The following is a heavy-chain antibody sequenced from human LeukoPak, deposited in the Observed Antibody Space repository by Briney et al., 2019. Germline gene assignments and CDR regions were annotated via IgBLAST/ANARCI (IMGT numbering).Heavy chain of an antibody. V-gene: IGHV3-7*01. D-gene: IGHD7-27*01. Sequence: PGGSLRLSCSASGFAFSDYWMNWVRQAPGKGPEWVANINLGGSAKLYVDSVKGRCAISRDNAKNSLYLQMNSLRVEDTAVYYCAAWGLHNYWGQGTLVTVSS. CDR1: GFAFSDYW. CDR3: AAWGLHNY. CDR2: INLGGSAK. J-gene: IGHJ4*02.